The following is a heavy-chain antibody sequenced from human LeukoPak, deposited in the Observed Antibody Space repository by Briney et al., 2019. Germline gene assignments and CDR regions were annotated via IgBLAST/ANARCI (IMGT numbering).Heavy chain of an antibody. J-gene: IGHJ5*02. Sequence: ASVKVSCKASGGTFSSYAISWVRQAPGQGLEWMGRIIPIFGTANYAQKFQGRVTITADKSTSTAYMELSSLRSEDTAVYYCARDWGGLRFLEWSHKGYWFDPWGQGTLVTVSS. V-gene: IGHV1-69*06. D-gene: IGHD3-3*01. CDR1: GGTFSSYA. CDR3: ARDWGGLRFLEWSHKGYWFDP. CDR2: IIPIFGTA.